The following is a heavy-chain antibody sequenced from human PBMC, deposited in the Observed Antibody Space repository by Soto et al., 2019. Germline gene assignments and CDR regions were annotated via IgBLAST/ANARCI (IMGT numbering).Heavy chain of an antibody. D-gene: IGHD3-9*01. CDR1: GGSFSGYY. J-gene: IGHJ4*02. CDR3: ARVDYDILTGYTSPSDY. CDR2: INHSGST. Sequence: SETLSLTCAVYGGSFSGYYWSWIRQPPGKGLEWIGEINHSGSTNYNPSLKSRVTISVDTSKNQFSLKLSSVTAADTAVYYCARVDYDILTGYTSPSDYWGQGTLVTVSS. V-gene: IGHV4-34*01.